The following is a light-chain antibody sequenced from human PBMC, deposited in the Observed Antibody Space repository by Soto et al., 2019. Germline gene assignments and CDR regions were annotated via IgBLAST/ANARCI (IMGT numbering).Light chain of an antibody. Sequence: IQMNRSPSSLPAYVKDRVTITCRASQTITTHVNWYQQKPGKAPKLLIYAASSLQSGVPSRFSGSGSGTDFTLTISSLQPEHFAPSWCHQTYNIPSTFGQGTKVDIK. J-gene: IGKJ1*01. V-gene: IGKV1-39*01. CDR3: HQTYNIPST. CDR1: QTITTH. CDR2: AAS.